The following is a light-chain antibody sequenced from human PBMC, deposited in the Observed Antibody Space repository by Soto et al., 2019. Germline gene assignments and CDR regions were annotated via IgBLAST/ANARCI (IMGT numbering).Light chain of an antibody. Sequence: QSVLTQPPSASGSPGQSVTISCTGTSSDVGGYNYVSWYQHHPGKATKLIIYEVYKRPSGVPDRFSGSKSGNTAALTVSGLHAEDEADYYCSSYVGTNSYVFGTGTKLTVL. J-gene: IGLJ1*01. CDR3: SSYVGTNSYV. CDR2: EVY. V-gene: IGLV2-8*01. CDR1: SSDVGGYNY.